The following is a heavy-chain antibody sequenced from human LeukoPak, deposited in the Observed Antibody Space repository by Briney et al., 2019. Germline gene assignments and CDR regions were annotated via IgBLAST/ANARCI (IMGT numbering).Heavy chain of an antibody. CDR3: ARAAYYYDSSGYSDGMDV. V-gene: IGHV4-34*01. D-gene: IGHD3-22*01. CDR2: INHSGST. CDR1: GGSFSGYY. Sequence: SETLSLNCAVYGGSFSGYYWSWIRQPPGKGLEWIGEINHSGSTNYNPSLKSRVTISVDTSKNQFSLKLSSVTAADTAVYYCARAAYYYDSSGYSDGMDVWGQGTTVTVSS. J-gene: IGHJ6*02.